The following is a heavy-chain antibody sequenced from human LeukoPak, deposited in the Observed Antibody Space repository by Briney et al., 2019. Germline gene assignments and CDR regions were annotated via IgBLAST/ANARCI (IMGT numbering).Heavy chain of an antibody. V-gene: IGHV3-30*04. J-gene: IGHJ4*02. CDR3: AKEMAPEGYSYGYDY. D-gene: IGHD5-18*01. CDR1: GFTFSTYA. Sequence: QPGGSLRLSCAASGFTFSTYAIHWVRQAPGKGLEWVAVISFDGSNKYYADSVKGRFTISRDNSKNTLYLQMNSLRADDTAVYYCAKEMAPEGYSYGYDYWGQGTLVTVSS. CDR2: ISFDGSNK.